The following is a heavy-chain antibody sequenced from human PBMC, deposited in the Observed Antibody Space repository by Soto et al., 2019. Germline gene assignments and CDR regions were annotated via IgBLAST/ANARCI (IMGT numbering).Heavy chain of an antibody. Sequence: SETLSLTCTVSGGSVSSGSYYWSWIRQPPGKGLEWIGYIYYSGSTNYNPSLKSRVTISVDTSKNQFSLKLSSVTAADTAVYYCERSIYTAAGTKASVDYWGQGTLVTVSS. CDR1: GGSVSSGSYY. CDR2: IYYSGST. V-gene: IGHV4-61*01. CDR3: ERSIYTAAGTKASVDY. D-gene: IGHD6-13*01. J-gene: IGHJ4*02.